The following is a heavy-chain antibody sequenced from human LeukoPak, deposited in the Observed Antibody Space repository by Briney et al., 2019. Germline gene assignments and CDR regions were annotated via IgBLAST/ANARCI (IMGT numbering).Heavy chain of an antibody. D-gene: IGHD3-10*01. CDR1: GGSISSYY. J-gene: IGHJ4*02. Sequence: SETLSLTCTVSGGSISSYYWSWIRQPPGKGLEWIGYIYYSGSTNYNPSLKSRVTISVDTSKNQFSLKLSSVTAADTAVYYCASLTPSYYYGSGSPFDYWGQGTLVTVSS. V-gene: IGHV4-59*08. CDR2: IYYSGST. CDR3: ASLTPSYYYGSGSPFDY.